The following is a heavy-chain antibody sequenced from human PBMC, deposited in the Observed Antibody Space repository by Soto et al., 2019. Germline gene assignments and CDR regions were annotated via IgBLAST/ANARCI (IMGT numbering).Heavy chain of an antibody. CDR3: ARTEVVGRSLTPAAWFDA. CDR2: IFSNDEK. CDR1: GFSLSNGIRG. Sequence: QVTLKESGPVLVKPTETLTLTCTVSGFSLSNGIRGVSWIRQPPGKALEWLAHIFSNDEKRFNTSLKSRLSISTDSSKSEVVLIRTNLDPVDTATYYCARTEVVGRSLTPAAWFDALGQGTLVTVSS. D-gene: IGHD1-26*01. V-gene: IGHV2-26*01. J-gene: IGHJ5*02.